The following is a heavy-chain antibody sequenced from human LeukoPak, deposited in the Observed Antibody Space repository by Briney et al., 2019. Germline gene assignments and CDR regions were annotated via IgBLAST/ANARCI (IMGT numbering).Heavy chain of an antibody. Sequence: GGSLRLSCAASGFTFSSYSMNWVRQAPGKGLEWVSSITSSSIYKYYADSMKGRFTISRDNAKNSLYLQMDSLRAEDTAVYYCARDGITMRILEYWGQGTLVTVSS. CDR2: ITSSSIYK. J-gene: IGHJ4*02. CDR1: GFTFSSYS. CDR3: ARDGITMRILEY. V-gene: IGHV3-21*01. D-gene: IGHD3-10*01.